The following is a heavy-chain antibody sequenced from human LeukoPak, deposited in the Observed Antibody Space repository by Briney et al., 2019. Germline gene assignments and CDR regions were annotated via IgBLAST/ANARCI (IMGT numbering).Heavy chain of an antibody. D-gene: IGHD2-21*01. CDR2: INNDGSST. CDR1: GFTFSSYW. CDR3: ARDIAGGALDY. V-gene: IGHV3-74*01. Sequence: GGSLRLSCAASGFTFSSYWIHWVRQAPGKGLVWVSRINNDGSSTNYADSVKGRFTISRDNAKNTLYLQLNSLKAEDTAVYYCARDIAGGALDYWGQGALVTVSS. J-gene: IGHJ4*02.